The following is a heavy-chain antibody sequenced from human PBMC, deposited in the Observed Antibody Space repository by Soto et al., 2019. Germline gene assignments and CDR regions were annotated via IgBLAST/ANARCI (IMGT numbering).Heavy chain of an antibody. Sequence: QVQLVESGGGVVQPGRSLRLSCAASGFTFSSYGMHWVRQAPGKGLEWVAVIWYDGSNKYYADSVKGRFTISRDNSKNTLYLQMNSLRAEDTAVYYCARAANWRERENWFDPWGQGTLVTVSS. D-gene: IGHD1-1*01. V-gene: IGHV3-33*01. J-gene: IGHJ5*02. CDR2: IWYDGSNK. CDR1: GFTFSSYG. CDR3: ARAANWRERENWFDP.